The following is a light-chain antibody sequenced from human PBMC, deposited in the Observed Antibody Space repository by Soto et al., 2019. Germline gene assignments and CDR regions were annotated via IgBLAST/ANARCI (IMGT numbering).Light chain of an antibody. CDR2: AAT. J-gene: IGKJ4*01. V-gene: IGKV1-12*01. CDR1: QDIRSW. CDR3: QQANSFPLT. Sequence: IQITQNQSYVSASLAARVSITXXASQDIRSWLAWYQQRPGKAPKLLIYAATTLQSGVPSRFSGSGSGTTFTLTINNLQPEDFASYFCQQANSFPLTFGGGTKVDIK.